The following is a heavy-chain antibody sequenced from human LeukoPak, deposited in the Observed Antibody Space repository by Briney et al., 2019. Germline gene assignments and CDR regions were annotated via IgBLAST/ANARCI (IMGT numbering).Heavy chain of an antibody. Sequence: SETLSLTYAVYGGSFSGYYWSWIRQPPGKGLEWIGEINHSGSTNYNPSLKSRVTISVDTSKNQFSLKLSSVTAADTAVYYCARGGGYNYWALYYFDYWGQGTLVTVSS. V-gene: IGHV4-34*01. CDR1: GGSFSGYY. CDR3: ARGGGYNYWALYYFDY. CDR2: INHSGST. J-gene: IGHJ4*02. D-gene: IGHD5-24*01.